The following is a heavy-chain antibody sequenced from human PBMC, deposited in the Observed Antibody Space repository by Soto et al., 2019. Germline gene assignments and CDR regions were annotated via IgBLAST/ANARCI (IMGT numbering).Heavy chain of an antibody. CDR1: GGSISSGGYS. D-gene: IGHD4-17*01. J-gene: IGHJ5*02. CDR2: IYHSGST. CDR3: ARGLDDYGGNSDAWFDP. Sequence: SETLSLTCAVSGGSISSGGYSWSWIRQPPGKGLEWIGYIYHSGSTYYNPSLKSRVTISVDRSKNQFSLKLSSVTAADTAVYYCARGLDDYGGNSDAWFDPWGQGPLLTVSS. V-gene: IGHV4-30-2*01.